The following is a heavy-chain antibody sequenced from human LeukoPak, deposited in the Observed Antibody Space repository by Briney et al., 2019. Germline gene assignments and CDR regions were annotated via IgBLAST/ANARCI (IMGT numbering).Heavy chain of an antibody. D-gene: IGHD3-10*01. CDR3: AKDLWGSITMVRGVIESDY. CDR1: GFTVSSNY. CDR2: ISGSGGST. V-gene: IGHV3-23*01. J-gene: IGHJ4*02. Sequence: GGSLRLSCAASGFTVSSNYMSWVRQAPGKGLEWVSAISGSGGSTYYADSVKGRFTISRDNSKNTLYLQMNSLRAEDTAVYYCAKDLWGSITMVRGVIESDYWGQGTLVTVSS.